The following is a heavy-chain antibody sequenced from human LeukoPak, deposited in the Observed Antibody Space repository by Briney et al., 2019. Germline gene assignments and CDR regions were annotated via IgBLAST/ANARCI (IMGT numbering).Heavy chain of an antibody. CDR3: ARLGGGLDYFDY. V-gene: IGHV3-53*01. Sequence: PGGSLRLSCAASGFTVSSNYMSWVRQAPGKGLEWVSVIYSGDTTYYADSVKGRFTISRDNSENTLYLQMSSLRAEDTAVYYCARLGGGLDYFDYWGQGTLVTVSS. D-gene: IGHD3-16*01. CDR1: GFTVSSNY. CDR2: IYSGDTT. J-gene: IGHJ4*02.